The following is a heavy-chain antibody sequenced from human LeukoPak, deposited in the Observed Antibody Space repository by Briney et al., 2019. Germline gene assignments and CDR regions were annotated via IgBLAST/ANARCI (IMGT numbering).Heavy chain of an antibody. CDR2: IKQDGSEK. CDR3: ATQPTSGSSVDH. D-gene: IGHD6-13*01. CDR1: GFTFSSYW. J-gene: IGHJ4*02. Sequence: PGGSLRLSCAASGFTFSSYWMSWVRQAPGKGLEWVANIKQDGSEKYYVDSVKGRFTISRDNAKDSLYLQMNSLRAKDTAVYYCATQPTSGSSVDHWGQGTLVTVSS. V-gene: IGHV3-7*05.